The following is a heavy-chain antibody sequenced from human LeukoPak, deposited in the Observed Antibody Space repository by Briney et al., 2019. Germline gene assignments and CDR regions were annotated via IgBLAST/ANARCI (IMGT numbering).Heavy chain of an antibody. CDR2: ISGDGRNI. CDR1: GFTLSSDA. D-gene: IGHD6-13*01. CDR3: ARDHAYSSSWYPSYYFDY. Sequence: GGSLRLSCAASGFTLSSDAMNWVRRAPGKGLEWVSSISGDGRNIQYADSVKGRFTVSRDNSKNTLYLQMNSLRAEDTAVYYCARDHAYSSSWYPSYYFDYWGQGTLVTVSS. V-gene: IGHV3-23*01. J-gene: IGHJ4*02.